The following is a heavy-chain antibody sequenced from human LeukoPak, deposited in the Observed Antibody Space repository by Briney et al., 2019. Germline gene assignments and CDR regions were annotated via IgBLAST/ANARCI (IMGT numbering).Heavy chain of an antibody. D-gene: IGHD3-3*01. CDR3: SRDGIFTG. CDR1: GFTFNSYT. J-gene: IGHJ4*02. V-gene: IGHV3-21*01. CDR2: ISSSSTYI. Sequence: GGSLRLSCAASGFTFNSYTMNWVRQAPGKGLGWVSSISSSSTYIYYADSVKGRFVISRDSANNSVYLQMNSLRAEDTAVYYCSRDGIFTGWGQGTLVTVSS.